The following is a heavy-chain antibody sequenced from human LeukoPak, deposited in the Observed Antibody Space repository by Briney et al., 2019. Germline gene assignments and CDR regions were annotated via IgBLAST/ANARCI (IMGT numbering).Heavy chain of an antibody. CDR3: AKDTQLLRFLEWLLEGFDP. CDR2: ISGSGGST. J-gene: IGHJ5*02. Sequence: PGGSLRLSCAASGFTFRRYAMSWVRQAPGKGLEWVSAISGSGGSTYYADSVKGRFTISRDNSKNTLYLQMNSLSAEDTAVYYCAKDTQLLRFLEWLLEGFDPWGQGTLVTVSS. CDR1: GFTFRRYA. V-gene: IGHV3-23*01. D-gene: IGHD3-3*01.